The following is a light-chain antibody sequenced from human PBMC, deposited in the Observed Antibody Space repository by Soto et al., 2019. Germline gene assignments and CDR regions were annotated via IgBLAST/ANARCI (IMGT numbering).Light chain of an antibody. CDR3: LRYGGSPRT. V-gene: IGKV3-20*01. Sequence: EIVLTQSPGTLSLSPGERATLSCRASQSISSDYLAWYQHKPGQAPRLLIYGASSRATGIPDRFSGSGSGTDFILTISRLEPEDFAVYYCLRYGGSPRTCGQGTSLEIK. CDR2: GAS. CDR1: QSISSDY. J-gene: IGKJ2*01.